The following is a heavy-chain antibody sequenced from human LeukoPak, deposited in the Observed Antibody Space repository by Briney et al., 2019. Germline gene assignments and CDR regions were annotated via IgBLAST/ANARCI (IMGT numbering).Heavy chain of an antibody. CDR1: GFTFDDYT. J-gene: IGHJ4*02. CDR2: ISWDGGST. D-gene: IGHD3-3*01. CDR3: AKDIANYDFWSGPGY. Sequence: GGSLRLSCAASGFTFDDYTMYWVRQAPGKGLEWVSLISWDGGSTYCADSVKGRFTISRDNSKNSLYLQMNSLRTEDTALYYCAKDIANYDFWSGPGYWGQGTLVTVSS. V-gene: IGHV3-43*01.